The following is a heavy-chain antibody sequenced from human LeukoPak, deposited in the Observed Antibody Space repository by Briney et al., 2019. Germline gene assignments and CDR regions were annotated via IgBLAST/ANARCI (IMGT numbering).Heavy chain of an antibody. J-gene: IGHJ4*02. CDR3: ARGGGPTYYYDSSGYYYDL. CDR1: GYTFTSYD. CDR2: MNPNSGNT. D-gene: IGHD3-22*01. Sequence: GASVKVSCKASGYTFTSYDINWVRQATGQGLEWMGWMNPNSGNTGYAQKFQGRVTMTRNTSISTAYMELSSLRSEDTAVYYCARGGGPTYYYDSSGYYYDLWGQGTLVTVFS. V-gene: IGHV1-8*01.